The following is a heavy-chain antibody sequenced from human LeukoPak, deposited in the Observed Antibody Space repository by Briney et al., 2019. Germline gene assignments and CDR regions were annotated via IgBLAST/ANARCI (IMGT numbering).Heavy chain of an antibody. CDR2: IYYSGST. V-gene: IGHV4-39*07. J-gene: IGHJ5*02. Sequence: SETLSLTCNVSGGSISSSSYYWGWIRQPPGKGLEWIGSIYYSGSTYYNPSLKSRVTISVDTSKKQLSLKLSSVTAADTAVYYCARDLTDELADNWFDPWGQGTLVTVSS. D-gene: IGHD6-13*01. CDR3: ARDLTDELADNWFDP. CDR1: GGSISSSSYY.